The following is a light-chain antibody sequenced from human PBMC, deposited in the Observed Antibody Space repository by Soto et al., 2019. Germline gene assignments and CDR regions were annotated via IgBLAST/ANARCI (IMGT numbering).Light chain of an antibody. CDR2: GAS. CDR3: QQRSTWPGIT. V-gene: IGKV3D-20*02. CDR1: QSVSSTY. Sequence: EIVLTQSPGTLSLSPGERATLSCRASQSVSSTYLAWYQHKPGQAPRLLIYGASNRATGIPARFSGSGSGTDFTLTISSLEPEDFAIYYCQQRSTWPGITFGGGTKVGIK. J-gene: IGKJ4*01.